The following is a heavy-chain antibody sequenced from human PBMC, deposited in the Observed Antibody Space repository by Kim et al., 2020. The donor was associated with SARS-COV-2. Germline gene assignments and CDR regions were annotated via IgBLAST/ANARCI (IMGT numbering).Heavy chain of an antibody. D-gene: IGHD3-10*01. Sequence: GGSLRLSCAASGFTFGDYGMHWVRQPPGKGLEWVSGISWNSGRIGYADSVKGRFTISRDNGKNSLYLQMDSLRAEDTAFYYCAKDTGGGLRGLIILWGQGTLVTVSS. CDR3: AKDTGGGLRGLIIL. J-gene: IGHJ4*02. CDR1: GFTFGDYG. CDR2: ISWNSGRI. V-gene: IGHV3-9*01.